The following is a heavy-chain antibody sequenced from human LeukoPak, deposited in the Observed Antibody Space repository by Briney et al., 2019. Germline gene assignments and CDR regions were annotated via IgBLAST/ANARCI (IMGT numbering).Heavy chain of an antibody. CDR2: XXXXXXST. V-gene: IGHV1-46*01. CDR3: ARGTLGYCSGGSCPHHDTFDI. D-gene: IGHD2-15*01. J-gene: IGHJ3*02. CDR1: EYTFTSYY. Sequence: GASVKVSCKASEYTFTSYYMHWVRQAPGQGLEWXXXXXXXXXSTSYAQKFQGRVTVTRDTSTSTVYMELSSLRSEDTAVYYCARGTLGYCSGGSCPHHDTFDIWGQGTMVTVSS.